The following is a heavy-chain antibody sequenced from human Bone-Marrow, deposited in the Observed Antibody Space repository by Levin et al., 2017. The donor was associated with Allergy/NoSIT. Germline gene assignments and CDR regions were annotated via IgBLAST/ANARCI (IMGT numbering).Heavy chain of an antibody. CDR2: INHSEKT. CDR3: ARADGDNWFDP. Sequence: SETLSLTCAVYGGSFSGSYYSWIRQPPGKGLEWIGEINHSEKTNYNPSLKSRVTISLDTSKNQFSLKLSSVAAADTAVYYCARADGDNWFDPWGQGTLVTVSS. CDR1: GGSFSGSY. J-gene: IGHJ5*02. V-gene: IGHV4-34*01.